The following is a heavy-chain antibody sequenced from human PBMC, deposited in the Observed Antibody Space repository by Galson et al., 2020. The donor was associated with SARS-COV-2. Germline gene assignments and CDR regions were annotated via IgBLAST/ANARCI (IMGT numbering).Heavy chain of an antibody. CDR2: INPNSGGT. CDR3: ARDRTPGLYEVYYYDSSGPLDY. CDR1: GYTFTGYY. Sequence: ASVKVSCKASGYTFTGYYMHWVRQAPGQGLEWMGWINPNSGGTNYAQKFQGRVTMTRDTSISTAYMELSRLRSDDTAVYYCARDRTPGLYEVYYYDSSGPLDYWGQGTLVTVSS. D-gene: IGHD3-22*01. J-gene: IGHJ4*02. V-gene: IGHV1-2*02.